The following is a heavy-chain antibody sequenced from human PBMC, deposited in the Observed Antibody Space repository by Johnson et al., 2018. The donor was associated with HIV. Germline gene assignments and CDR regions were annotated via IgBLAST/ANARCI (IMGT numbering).Heavy chain of an antibody. CDR2: ISGSGSAR. CDR3: TKMGALGAFDI. D-gene: IGHD3-16*01. J-gene: IGHJ3*02. CDR1: RLIFSDYF. Sequence: QVQLVESGGGLVKPGGSLRLSCAASRLIFSDYFMSWIRQAPGKGLEWVASISGSGSARYYADSVKGRFTISRDNAKNSLYLQMNSLRPEDTAVYYCTKMGALGAFDIWGQGTMVTVSS. V-gene: IGHV3-11*04.